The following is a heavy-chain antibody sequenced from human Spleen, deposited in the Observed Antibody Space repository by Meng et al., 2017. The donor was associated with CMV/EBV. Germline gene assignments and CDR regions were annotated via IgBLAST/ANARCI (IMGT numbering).Heavy chain of an antibody. CDR3: ARGTVGATMGWFDP. CDR1: GFTFSNHV. Sequence: GESLKISCAASGFTFSNHVMNWVRQAPGKGLEWVSVIYSGGSTYYADSVKGRFTISRDNSKNTLYLQMNSLRAEDTAVYYCARGTVGATMGWFDPWGQGTLVTVSS. D-gene: IGHD1-26*01. J-gene: IGHJ5*02. CDR2: IYSGGST. V-gene: IGHV3-66*01.